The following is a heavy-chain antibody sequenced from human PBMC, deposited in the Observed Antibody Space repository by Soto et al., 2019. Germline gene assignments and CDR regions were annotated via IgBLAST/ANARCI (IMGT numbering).Heavy chain of an antibody. CDR2: IVVGSGNT. CDR3: AAAPRIQLWLDYYGMDV. CDR1: GFTFTRSS. D-gene: IGHD5-18*01. Sequence: SVKVSCKASGFTFTRSSVQWVRQARGQRLEWIGWIVVGSGNTNYAQKFQERVTITRDMSTSTAYMELSSLRSEDTAVYYCAAAPRIQLWLDYYGMDVWGQGTTVTVSS. J-gene: IGHJ6*02. V-gene: IGHV1-58*01.